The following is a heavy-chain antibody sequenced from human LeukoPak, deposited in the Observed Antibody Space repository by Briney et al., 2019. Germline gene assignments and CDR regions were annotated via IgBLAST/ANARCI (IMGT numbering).Heavy chain of an antibody. V-gene: IGHV1-3*01. CDR2: INAGNGNT. CDR1: GYTFTSYA. Sequence: ASVKVSCKASGYTFTSYAMHWVRQAPGQRLEWMGWINAGNGNTKYSQKFQGRVTITRDTSASTAYMELSSPRSEDTAVYYCARDLEWLGIFDYWGQGTLVTVSS. D-gene: IGHD6-19*01. CDR3: ARDLEWLGIFDY. J-gene: IGHJ4*02.